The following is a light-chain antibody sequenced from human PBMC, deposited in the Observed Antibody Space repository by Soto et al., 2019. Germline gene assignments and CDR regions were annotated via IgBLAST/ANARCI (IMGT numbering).Light chain of an antibody. V-gene: IGKV1-5*01. CDR1: RSISDW. Sequence: DIQMTQSPSTLSASVGDRVTITCRASRSISDWVAWYQQKPGKAPQLLIFDASTLKSGVPSRFSGSGSGREFTLTISSLQPDDVATYYCLQYDSHSWTFGQGTKVEIK. CDR2: DAS. CDR3: LQYDSHSWT. J-gene: IGKJ1*01.